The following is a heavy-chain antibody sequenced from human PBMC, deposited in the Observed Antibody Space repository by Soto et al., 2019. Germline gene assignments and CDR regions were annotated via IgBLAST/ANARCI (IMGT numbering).Heavy chain of an antibody. Sequence: QVQLVQSGAEVKKPGSSVKVSCKASGGTFSSYAISWVRQAPGQGLEWMGGIIPIFGTADYAQKFQGRATITADESTSTAYMELSSLRSEDTAVYYCARNYYGSGSYYIDYWGQGTLVTVSS. CDR2: IIPIFGTA. J-gene: IGHJ4*02. V-gene: IGHV1-69*12. CDR1: GGTFSSYA. D-gene: IGHD3-10*01. CDR3: ARNYYGSGSYYIDY.